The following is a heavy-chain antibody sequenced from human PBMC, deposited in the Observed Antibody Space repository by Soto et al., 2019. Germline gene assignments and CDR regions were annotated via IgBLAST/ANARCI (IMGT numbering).Heavy chain of an antibody. CDR1: GYSFIHYW. V-gene: IGHV5-51*01. J-gene: IGHJ4*02. CDR2: IYPSDSDT. CDR3: ARQDGSGIYYFDY. Sequence: GESLKISCKGSGYSFIHYWIGWVRQMPGKGLEWMGIIYPSDSDTRYSPSFQGQVTISVDKSISIAYLQWSSLKASDTAMYCCARQDGSGIYYFDYWGQGTLVTVSS. D-gene: IGHD3-10*01.